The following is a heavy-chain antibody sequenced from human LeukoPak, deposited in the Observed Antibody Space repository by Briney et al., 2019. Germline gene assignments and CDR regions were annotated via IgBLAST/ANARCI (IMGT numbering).Heavy chain of an antibody. CDR3: TTDTYYYDSSGYFDY. CDR2: IKSKTDGGTT. CDR1: GFTCSNAW. D-gene: IGHD3-22*01. Sequence: PGGSLRLSWAASGFTCSNAWMSWVRQAPGKGLEWVGRIKSKTDGGTTDYAAPVKGRFTISRDDSKNTLYLQMNSLKTEDTAVYYCTTDTYYYDSSGYFDYWGQGTLVTVSS. V-gene: IGHV3-15*01. J-gene: IGHJ4*02.